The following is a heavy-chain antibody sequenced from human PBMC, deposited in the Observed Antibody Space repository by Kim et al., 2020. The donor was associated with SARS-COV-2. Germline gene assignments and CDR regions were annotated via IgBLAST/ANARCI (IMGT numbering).Heavy chain of an antibody. V-gene: IGHV1-69*13. D-gene: IGHD5-12*01. CDR1: GGNFRSYG. J-gene: IGHJ5*01. Sequence: SVKVSCKVSGGNFRSYGISWVRQVPGQRPEWMGNFVPLFGSTKYAQKFQDRVTITADESTSAVYMELSSLRFEDTAMYYCATGYSGYDFGSWGQGTLVSVSS. CDR3: ATGYSGYDFGS. CDR2: FVPLFGST.